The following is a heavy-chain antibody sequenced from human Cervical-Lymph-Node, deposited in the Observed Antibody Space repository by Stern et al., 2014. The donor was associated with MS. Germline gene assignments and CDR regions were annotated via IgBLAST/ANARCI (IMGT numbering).Heavy chain of an antibody. CDR3: ARRGHGYMGIDY. Sequence: VQLVQSGAEVRISCEVSGYKFTNNWIGWVRQMPGKGLEWMGIIYPGDSETRYSPSFQGQVTILVDKSNTTAYLQWSSLKASDTALYYCARRGHGYMGIDYWGQGTPVTVSS. CDR1: GYKFTNNW. CDR2: IYPGDSET. D-gene: IGHD5-24*01. J-gene: IGHJ4*02. V-gene: IGHV5-51*01.